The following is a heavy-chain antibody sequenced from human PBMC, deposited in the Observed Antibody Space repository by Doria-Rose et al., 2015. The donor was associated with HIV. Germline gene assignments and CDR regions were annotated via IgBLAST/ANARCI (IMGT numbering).Heavy chain of an antibody. CDR2: IFSDDAG. Sequence: QVQLVQSGPVLVKPTETLTLTCTVSGVSLSSPGMGVSWIRQPPGKALEWLANIFSDDAGSYKTSLKSRLTISSGTSNSQVVLTRTDMDPVDTATYYCARIKSSSWYHKYYFDFWGQGTLVIVSA. D-gene: IGHD6-13*01. V-gene: IGHV2-26*01. CDR1: GVSLSSPGMG. J-gene: IGHJ4*02. CDR3: ARIKSSSWYHKYYFDF.